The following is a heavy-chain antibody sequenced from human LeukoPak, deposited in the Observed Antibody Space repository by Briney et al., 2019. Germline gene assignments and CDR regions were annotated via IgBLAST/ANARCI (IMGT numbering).Heavy chain of an antibody. CDR2: IYHSGSS. J-gene: IGHJ4*02. D-gene: IGHD3-3*01. Sequence: PSETLSLTCTVSGGSISSGDSYWNWVRQPPGKGLEWIGYIYHSGSSYYTPSLTSRVTMSVDTSKNQFSLKLSSVTVTDTAVYYCARGVYDDLYYFDFWGQGTLDTVSS. V-gene: IGHV4-30-4*01. CDR1: GGSISSGDSY. CDR3: ARGVYDDLYYFDF.